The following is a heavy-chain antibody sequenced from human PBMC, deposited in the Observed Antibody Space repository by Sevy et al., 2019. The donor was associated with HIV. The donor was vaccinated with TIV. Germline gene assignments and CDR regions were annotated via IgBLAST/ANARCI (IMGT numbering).Heavy chain of an antibody. J-gene: IGHJ4*02. CDR2: ISSTSAYI. Sequence: GGSLRLSCAASGFTFSSYRMTWVRQAPGKGLEWVSCISSTSAYINYADSVKGRFTISRDNAKNLRYLQMDSLRAEDTAVYYCARAVLEISTWRSDYWGQGILVTVSS. D-gene: IGHD1-1*01. CDR1: GFTFSSYR. V-gene: IGHV3-21*01. CDR3: ARAVLEISTWRSDY.